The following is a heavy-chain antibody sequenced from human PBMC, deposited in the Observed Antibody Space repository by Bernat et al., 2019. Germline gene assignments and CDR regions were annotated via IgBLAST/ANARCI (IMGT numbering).Heavy chain of an antibody. V-gene: IGHV3-15*01. CDR3: TTGYGSDWYG. Sequence: QMEESGGGLVKPGGSLRLSCVASGFQISDAWVSWVRQAPGKGLEWIANIKRKIDGETIDYAAPEKGRFSISRDDSKNTAFLQMNSLKTEDTAVYFCTTGYGSDWYGWGQGTLVTVSS. CDR2: IKRKIDGETI. D-gene: IGHD6-13*01. CDR1: GFQISDAW. J-gene: IGHJ4*02.